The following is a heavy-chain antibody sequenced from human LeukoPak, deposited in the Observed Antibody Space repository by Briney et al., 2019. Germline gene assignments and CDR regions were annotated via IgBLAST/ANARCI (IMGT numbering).Heavy chain of an antibody. Sequence: GASVKVSCKASGYTFTGYYMHWVRQAPGQGLEWMGWISASNGYTNYAQDLQGRVTMTTDTSTSTAYMELRSLRSDDTAVYYCARDPDTVMVYWGQGTLVTVSS. D-gene: IGHD5-18*01. CDR1: GYTFTGYY. CDR3: ARDPDTVMVY. CDR2: ISASNGYT. V-gene: IGHV1-18*04. J-gene: IGHJ4*02.